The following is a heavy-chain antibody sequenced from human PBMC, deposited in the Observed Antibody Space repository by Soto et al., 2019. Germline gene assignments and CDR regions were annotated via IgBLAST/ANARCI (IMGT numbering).Heavy chain of an antibody. J-gene: IGHJ6*02. CDR3: ARDSNYGDDPHYYYYYGMDV. CDR1: GYTFTSYG. CDR2: INPGNGNT. Sequence: ASVKVSCKASGYTFTSYGMNWVRQAPGRGLEWMGWINPGNGNTKYSQKFQGRVIIERDTSASTAYMELSSLRSEDTAVYYCARDSNYGDDPHYYYYYGMDVWGPGTKVTVSS. V-gene: IGHV1-3*01. D-gene: IGHD4-17*01.